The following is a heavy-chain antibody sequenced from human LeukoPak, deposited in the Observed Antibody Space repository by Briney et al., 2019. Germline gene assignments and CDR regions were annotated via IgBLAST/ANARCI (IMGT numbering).Heavy chain of an antibody. CDR2: ISGSGGST. D-gene: IGHD1-26*01. Sequence: GGSLRLSCAASGFTFSGYAMSWVRQAPGKGLERVSAISGSGGSTYYADSVKGRFTISRDNSKNTLYLQMNSLRAEDTAVYYCAKDRTIVGAYDCWGQGTLVTVSS. J-gene: IGHJ4*02. CDR3: AKDRTIVGAYDC. CDR1: GFTFSGYA. V-gene: IGHV3-23*01.